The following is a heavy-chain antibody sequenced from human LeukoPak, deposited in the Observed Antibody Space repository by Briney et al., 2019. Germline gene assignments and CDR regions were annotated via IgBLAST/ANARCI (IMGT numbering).Heavy chain of an antibody. D-gene: IGHD6-6*01. Sequence: GGSLRLSCAASGFTFRSYGMHWVRQAPGKGLEYVAAISSNGGSTDYANSVKGRFTISRDNSKNTLYLQMGSLRAEDMAVYYCARISSSYDYDYWGQGTLVSVSS. V-gene: IGHV3-64*01. J-gene: IGHJ4*02. CDR1: GFTFRSYG. CDR2: ISSNGGST. CDR3: ARISSSYDYDY.